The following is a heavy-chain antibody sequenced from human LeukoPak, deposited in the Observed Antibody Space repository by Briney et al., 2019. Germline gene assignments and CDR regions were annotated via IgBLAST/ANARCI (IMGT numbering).Heavy chain of an antibody. CDR2: IYYSGST. CDR3: AGLGGDIVVTTLRAPHHYYYYGMDV. J-gene: IGHJ6*02. D-gene: IGHD5-12*01. CDR1: GGSISSNSYY. Sequence: SETLSLTCTVSGGSISSNSYYWGWIRQPPGKGLEWIGYIYYSGSTNYNPSLKSRVTISVDTSKNQFSLKLSSVTAADTAVYYCAGLGGDIVVTTLRAPHHYYYYGMDVWGQGTTVTVSS. V-gene: IGHV4-61*05.